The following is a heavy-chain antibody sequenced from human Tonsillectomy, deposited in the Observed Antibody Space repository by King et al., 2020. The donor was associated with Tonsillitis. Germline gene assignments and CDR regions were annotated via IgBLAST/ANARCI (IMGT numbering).Heavy chain of an antibody. CDR1: GFTFSSYW. V-gene: IGHV3-74*01. CDR3: ARSDYSKDAFDI. Sequence: VQLVESGGGLVQPGGSLRLSCAASGFTFSSYWMHWVRQAPGKGLVWVSRINSDGSSTSYADSVKGRFTISRDNAKNTLYLPMNSLRAEDTAVYYCARSDYSKDAFDIWGQGTMVTVSS. D-gene: IGHD4-11*01. J-gene: IGHJ3*02. CDR2: INSDGSST.